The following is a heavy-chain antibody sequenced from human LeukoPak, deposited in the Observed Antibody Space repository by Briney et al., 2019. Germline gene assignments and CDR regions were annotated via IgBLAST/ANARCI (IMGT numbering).Heavy chain of an antibody. CDR1: GGSISSNY. CDR2: IYDSGTT. D-gene: IGHD6-19*01. J-gene: IGHJ4*02. V-gene: IGHV4-59*01. CDR3: ARSTGGWSYFDH. Sequence: SETLSLTCTISGGSISSNYWSWIRQPPGKGLEWIGYIYDSGTTNYNPSLKSRATISEDMSKNQFSLKVRSVTAADTAVYYCARSTGGWSYFDHWGQGILVTVSS.